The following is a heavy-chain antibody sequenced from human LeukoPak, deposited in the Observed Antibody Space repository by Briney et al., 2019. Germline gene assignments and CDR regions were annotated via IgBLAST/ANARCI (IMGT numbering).Heavy chain of an antibody. CDR1: GGSISSYS. D-gene: IGHD6-19*01. V-gene: IGHV4-59*08. CDR3: ARLSSRYNLAVAATDTDEDY. J-gene: IGHJ4*02. Sequence: SETLSLTCTVSGGSISSYSWSWIRQPPGKGLEWIGYIYYSGSTNYNPSLKSRVTISVDTSKNQFSLKLSSVTAADTAVYYCARLSSRYNLAVAATDTDEDYWGQGTLVTVSS. CDR2: IYYSGST.